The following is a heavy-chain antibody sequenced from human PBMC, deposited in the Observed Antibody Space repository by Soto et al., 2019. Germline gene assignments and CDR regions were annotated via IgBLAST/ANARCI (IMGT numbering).Heavy chain of an antibody. V-gene: IGHV4-30-2*02. J-gene: IGHJ3*02. CDR2: IYHSGST. D-gene: IGHD6-19*01. CDR1: GGSISSGGYS. Sequence: ASETLSLTCAVSGGSISSGGYSWSWIRQPPGKGLEWIGYIYHSGSTYYNPSLKSRVTISVDRSKNQFSLKLSSVNAADTAVYYCERGQWLFAFDIWGQGTMVTVSS. CDR3: ERGQWLFAFDI.